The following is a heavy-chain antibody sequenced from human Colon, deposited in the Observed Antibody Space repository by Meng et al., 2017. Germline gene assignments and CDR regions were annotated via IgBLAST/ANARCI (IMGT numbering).Heavy chain of an antibody. CDR2: INTANGNA. D-gene: IGHD3-3*01. CDR1: GYSFTTYS. Sequence: QVQLVQSGAEVKKPGAPVKVSCKASGYSFTTYSMHWVRQAPGQGLEWMAWINTANGNAVYSETFQGRLTITRDASASTVNMELSSLGSEDTAVYYCATDFSPRGDYWGQGTLVTVSS. CDR3: ATDFSPRGDY. J-gene: IGHJ4*02. V-gene: IGHV1-3*04.